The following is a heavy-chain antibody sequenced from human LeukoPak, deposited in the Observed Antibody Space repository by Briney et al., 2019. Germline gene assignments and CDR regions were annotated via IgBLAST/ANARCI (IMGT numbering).Heavy chain of an antibody. V-gene: IGHV3-21*01. J-gene: IGHJ4*02. CDR2: ISSSSSYI. CDR1: RFTFSSYS. CDR3: ARGELGSVDY. D-gene: IGHD6-13*01. Sequence: GGSLRLSCAASRFTFSSYSMNWVRQAPGKGLEWVSSISSSSSYIYYADSVKGRFTISRDNAKKSLYLQMNGLRAEDTAVYYCARGELGSVDYWGQGTLVTVSS.